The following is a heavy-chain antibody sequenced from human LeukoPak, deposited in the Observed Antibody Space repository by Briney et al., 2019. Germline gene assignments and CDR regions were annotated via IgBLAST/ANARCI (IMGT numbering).Heavy chain of an antibody. J-gene: IGHJ6*04. Sequence: GSLRPSCAASGFTFSSYEMNWVRQAPGKGLEWVSYISSSGSTIYYADSVKGRFTISRDNAKNSLYLQMNSLRAEDTAVYYCAELGITMIGGVWGKGTTVTISS. CDR2: ISSSGSTI. CDR3: AELGITMIGGV. CDR1: GFTFSSYE. V-gene: IGHV3-48*03. D-gene: IGHD3-10*02.